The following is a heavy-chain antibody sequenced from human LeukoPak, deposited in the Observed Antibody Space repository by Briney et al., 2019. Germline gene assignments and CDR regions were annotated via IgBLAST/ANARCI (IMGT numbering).Heavy chain of an antibody. Sequence: PSETLSLTCTVSGYSISSGYYWGWIRQPPGKGLEWIGSIYHSGSTYYNPSLKSRVTISVDTSKNQFSLKLSSVTAADTAMFYCARLMGSGYYPFDYWGQGTLVTVSS. CDR3: ARLMGSGYYPFDY. CDR1: GYSISSGYY. V-gene: IGHV4-38-2*02. J-gene: IGHJ4*02. D-gene: IGHD3-22*01. CDR2: IYHSGST.